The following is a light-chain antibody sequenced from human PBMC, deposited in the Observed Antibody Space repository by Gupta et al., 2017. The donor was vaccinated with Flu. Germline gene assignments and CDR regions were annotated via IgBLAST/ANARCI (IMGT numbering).Light chain of an antibody. V-gene: IGLV2-14*01. J-gene: IGLJ2*01. CDR1: SSDVGGYNC. Sequence: ISXXGTSSDVGGYNCVSWYQQHPGKAPKLMIYEVTNRPSGVSNRFSGSKSGNTASLTISGLQAEDGADYYCSSCTSSSTLVFGGGTKLTVL. CDR2: EVT. CDR3: SSCTSSSTLV.